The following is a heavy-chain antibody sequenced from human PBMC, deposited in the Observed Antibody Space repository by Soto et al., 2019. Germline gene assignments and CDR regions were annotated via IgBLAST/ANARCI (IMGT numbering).Heavy chain of an antibody. CDR1: GGSISSGGYY. J-gene: IGHJ5*02. V-gene: IGHV4-31*03. D-gene: IGHD3-10*01. Sequence: PSETLSLTCTVSGGSISSGGYYWSWIRQHPGKGLEWIGYIYYSGSTYYNPSLKSRVTISVDTSKNQFSLKLSSVTAADTAVYYCASTEPTMVRGVIIYNWFYPWGQGTLVTVSS. CDR2: IYYSGST. CDR3: ASTEPTMVRGVIIYNWFYP.